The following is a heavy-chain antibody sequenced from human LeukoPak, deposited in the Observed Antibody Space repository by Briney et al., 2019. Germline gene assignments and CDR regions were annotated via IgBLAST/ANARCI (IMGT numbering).Heavy chain of an antibody. Sequence: SETLSLTCTVSGGSISSYYWSWIRQPAGKGLEWIGRIYTSGSTNYNLSLKSRVTMSVDTSKNQFSLKLSSVTAADTAVYYCARDWGIAAADTYYYYGMDVWGQGTTVTVSS. CDR2: IYTSGST. V-gene: IGHV4-4*07. CDR1: GGSISSYY. D-gene: IGHD6-13*01. J-gene: IGHJ6*02. CDR3: ARDWGIAAADTYYYYGMDV.